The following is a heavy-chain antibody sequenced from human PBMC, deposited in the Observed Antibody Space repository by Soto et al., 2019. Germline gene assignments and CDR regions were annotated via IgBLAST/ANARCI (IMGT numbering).Heavy chain of an antibody. CDR1: GFTFSSYE. Sequence: PGGSLRLSCAASGFTFSSYEMNWVRQAPGKGLEWVSYISSSGSTIYYADSVKGRFTISRDNAKNSLYLQMNSLRAEDTAVYYCARDRAPTVTTHFYYYYGMDVWGQGTTVTVSS. J-gene: IGHJ6*02. V-gene: IGHV3-48*03. CDR3: ARDRAPTVTTHFYYYYGMDV. D-gene: IGHD4-4*01. CDR2: ISSSGSTI.